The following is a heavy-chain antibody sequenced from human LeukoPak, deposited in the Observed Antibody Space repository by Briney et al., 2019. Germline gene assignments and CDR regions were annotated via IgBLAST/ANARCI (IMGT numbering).Heavy chain of an antibody. CDR2: SNHSGST. V-gene: IGHV4-34*01. D-gene: IGHD2-15*01. CDR1: GGSFSGYY. J-gene: IGHJ4*02. CDR3: ARGRCSGGSCYAVDFDY. Sequence: PSETLSLTCAVYGGSFSGYYWSWIRQPPGKGLEWIGESNHSGSTNYNPSLKSRVTISVDTSKNQFSLKLSSVTAADTAVYYCARGRCSGGSCYAVDFDYWGQGTLVTVSS.